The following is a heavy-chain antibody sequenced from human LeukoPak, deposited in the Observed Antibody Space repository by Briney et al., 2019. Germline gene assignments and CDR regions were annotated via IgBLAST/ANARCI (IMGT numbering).Heavy chain of an antibody. J-gene: IGHJ4*02. CDR1: GFTFSSYG. CDR3: AKDHRRGTVTSFDY. Sequence: GGSLRLSCAASGFTFSSYGMHWVRQAPGKGLEWVAVISYDGSNKYYADSVKGRFTISRDNSKNTLYLQMNSLRAEDTAVYYCAKDHRRGTVTSFDYWGQGTLVTVSS. D-gene: IGHD4-17*01. V-gene: IGHV3-30*18. CDR2: ISYDGSNK.